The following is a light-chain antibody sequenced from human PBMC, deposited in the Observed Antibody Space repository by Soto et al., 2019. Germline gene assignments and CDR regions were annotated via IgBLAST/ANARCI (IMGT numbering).Light chain of an antibody. CDR1: QSVSSSY. V-gene: IGKV3-20*01. CDR2: GAS. Sequence: EIVLTQSPATLSLSPGERATLSCRASQSVSSSYLAWYQQKPGQAPRLLIYGASSRATGIPDRFSGSGSGTDFTLTISRLEPEDFAVYYCQQYGSSPPETFGQGTKVDI. CDR3: QQYGSSPPET. J-gene: IGKJ1*01.